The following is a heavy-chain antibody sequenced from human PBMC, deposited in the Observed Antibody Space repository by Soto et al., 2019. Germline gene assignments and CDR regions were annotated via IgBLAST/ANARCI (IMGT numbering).Heavy chain of an antibody. CDR1: GFTFSSYW. CDR2: INSDGSST. Sequence: SLRLSCAASGFTFSSYWMHWVRQAPGKGLVWVSRINSDGSSTSYADSVKGRFTISRDNAKSTLYLQMNSLRAEDTAVYYCARDTPRPRDAFDIWGQGTMVTVSS. V-gene: IGHV3-74*01. J-gene: IGHJ3*02. CDR3: ARDTPRPRDAFDI.